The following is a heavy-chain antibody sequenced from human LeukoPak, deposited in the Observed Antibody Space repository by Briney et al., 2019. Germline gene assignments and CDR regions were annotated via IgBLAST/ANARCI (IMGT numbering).Heavy chain of an antibody. Sequence: GGSLRLSCVASGFTFSDYVMYWVRQVPGKGLEGVLGIIGTSSYTYSADFVKGRFTISRDNSMNTLWLQMNSLRVEDTAVYYCAKDSRSKILIGFPPSQQLVNYWGQGTLVTVSS. D-gene: IGHD6-13*01. V-gene: IGHV3-23*01. CDR2: IIGTSSYT. J-gene: IGHJ4*02. CDR1: GFTFSDYV. CDR3: AKDSRSKILIGFPPSQQLVNY.